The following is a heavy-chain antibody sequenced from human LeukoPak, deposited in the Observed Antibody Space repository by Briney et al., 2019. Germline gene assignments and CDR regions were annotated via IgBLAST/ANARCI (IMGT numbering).Heavy chain of an antibody. V-gene: IGHV4-59*01. CDR3: ARGFSPWDYGDSPLFDY. D-gene: IGHD4-17*01. Sequence: SETLSLTCTVSGGSISSYYWSWIRQPPGKGLEWIGYIYYSGSTNYKPSLKSRVTISVDTSKNQFSLKLSSVTAADTAVYYCARGFSPWDYGDSPLFDYWGQGTLVTVSS. CDR2: IYYSGST. J-gene: IGHJ4*02. CDR1: GGSISSYY.